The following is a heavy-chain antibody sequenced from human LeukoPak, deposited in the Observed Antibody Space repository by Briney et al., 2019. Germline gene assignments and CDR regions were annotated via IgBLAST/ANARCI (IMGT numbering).Heavy chain of an antibody. Sequence: SETLSLTCTVSGYSISSGYYWGWIRQPPGKGREWIGSIYYSGSTYYNPSLKSRVTISVDTSKNQFSLKLSSVTAADTAVYYCARVGVRGVIRLDYFDNWGQGTLVTVSS. CDR1: GYSISSGYY. CDR3: ARVGVRGVIRLDYFDN. D-gene: IGHD3-10*01. CDR2: IYYSGST. J-gene: IGHJ4*02. V-gene: IGHV4-38-2*02.